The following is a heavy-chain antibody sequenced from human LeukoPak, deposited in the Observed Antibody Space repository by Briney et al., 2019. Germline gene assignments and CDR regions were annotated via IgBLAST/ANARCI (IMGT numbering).Heavy chain of an antibody. CDR1: GYTFTSYG. Sequence: VSVKVSCKASGYTFTSYGISWVRLAPGQGLEWMGWNSAYSDNTNYPQKLQGRVTMTTDTSTSTAYMELRSLRSDDTAVYYCAREGYCSSTSCYTSVYYYSGMDVWGQGTTVTVSS. V-gene: IGHV1-18*01. J-gene: IGHJ6*02. D-gene: IGHD2-2*02. CDR3: AREGYCSSTSCYTSVYYYSGMDV. CDR2: NSAYSDNT.